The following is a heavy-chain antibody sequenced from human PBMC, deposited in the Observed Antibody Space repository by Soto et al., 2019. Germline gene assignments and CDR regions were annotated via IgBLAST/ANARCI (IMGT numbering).Heavy chain of an antibody. CDR2: TYYNGNA. CDR1: GGSIDRSNYY. J-gene: IGHJ4*02. V-gene: IGHV4-39*02. CDR3: ARDKITGLFDY. Sequence: SETLSLTCNVSGGSIDRSNYYWDWLRQPPGKGLEWIGTTYYNGNAYYNPSLKSRVSMSVDTSKNQFSLKLTSVTAADTAVYYCARDKITGLFDYWGQGTLGTVSS. D-gene: IGHD2-8*02.